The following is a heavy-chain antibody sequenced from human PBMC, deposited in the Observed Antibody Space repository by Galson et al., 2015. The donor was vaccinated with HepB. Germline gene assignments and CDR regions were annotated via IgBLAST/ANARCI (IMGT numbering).Heavy chain of an antibody. Sequence: SLRLSCAASGFTFSSYAMHWVRQAPGKGLEYVSAISSNGGSTYYADSVKGRFTISRDNSKNTLYLQMSSLRAEDTAVYYCVKDRDMVRGVITNDYWGQGTLVTVSS. V-gene: IGHV3-64D*06. CDR1: GFTFSSYA. CDR3: VKDRDMVRGVITNDY. CDR2: ISSNGGST. D-gene: IGHD3-10*01. J-gene: IGHJ4*02.